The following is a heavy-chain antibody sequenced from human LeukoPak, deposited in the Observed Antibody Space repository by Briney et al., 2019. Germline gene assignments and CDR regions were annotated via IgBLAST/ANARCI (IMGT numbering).Heavy chain of an antibody. CDR1: GYSFTSYW. J-gene: IGHJ3*02. CDR2: IYPGDSDT. D-gene: IGHD1-26*01. Sequence: GESLKISCKGSGYSFTSYWIGWVRQMPGKGLEWMGIIYPGDSDTRYSPSFQGQVTISADKSISTAYLQWSSLKASDTAMYYCARLVVGATNTPDAFDIWGQGTMVTVSS. CDR3: ARLVVGATNTPDAFDI. V-gene: IGHV5-51*01.